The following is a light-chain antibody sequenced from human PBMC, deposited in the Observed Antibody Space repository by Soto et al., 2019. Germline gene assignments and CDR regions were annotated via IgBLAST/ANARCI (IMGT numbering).Light chain of an antibody. Sequence: DIVMTQSPLSLPVTPGEPASISCRSSQSLLHSNGYNYLDWYLQRPGQSPQLLIYLGSFRPSGVPDRFSGSGSATDFTLEISRVEAEDVGVYYCMQALQTPPTFGQGTRVEIK. CDR3: MQALQTPPT. V-gene: IGKV2-28*01. CDR1: QSLLHSNGYNY. CDR2: LGS. J-gene: IGKJ1*01.